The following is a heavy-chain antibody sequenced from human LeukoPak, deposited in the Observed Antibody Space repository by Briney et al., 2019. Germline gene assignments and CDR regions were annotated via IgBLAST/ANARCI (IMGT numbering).Heavy chain of an antibody. V-gene: IGHV4-39*01. CDR3: VSPKKQQLVNFDY. J-gene: IGHJ4*02. Sequence: SETLSLTCTASGGSISSSSYYWGWNRQPPGKGLEWIGSIYYSGSTYYNPSLKSRVTISVDTSKNQFSLKLSSVTAADTAVYYCVSPKKQQLVNFDYWGQGTLVTVSS. CDR2: IYYSGST. D-gene: IGHD6-13*01. CDR1: GGSISSSSYY.